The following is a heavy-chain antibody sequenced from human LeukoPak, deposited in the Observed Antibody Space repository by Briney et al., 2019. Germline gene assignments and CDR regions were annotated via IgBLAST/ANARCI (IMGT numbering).Heavy chain of an antibody. CDR2: IKTKTNGGTA. D-gene: IGHD5-18*01. CDR3: ATEGFTYGYHGIDI. V-gene: IGHV3-15*01. J-gene: IGHJ3*02. Sequence: GGSLRLSCAASGFTFSSYAMSWVRQAPGKGLDWVGRIKTKTNGGTADYSPPVKGRFTISRDDSKNTLYLQMNSLKTDDTAVYYCATEGFTYGYHGIDIWGQGTIVTVSS. CDR1: GFTFSSYA.